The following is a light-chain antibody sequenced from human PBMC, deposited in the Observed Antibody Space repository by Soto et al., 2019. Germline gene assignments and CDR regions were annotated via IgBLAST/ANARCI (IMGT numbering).Light chain of an antibody. V-gene: IGKV3-15*01. CDR2: GGS. CDR3: QQYGSSLWT. J-gene: IGKJ1*01. Sequence: EVVMTQSPATLSASPGERVTLSCRASQNLGSSLAWYQQRPGQAPRLLLYGGSTRATGIPARFSGSGSGTEFTVTISSLQSEDFAVYYCQQYGSSLWTFGQGTKVEIK. CDR1: QNLGSS.